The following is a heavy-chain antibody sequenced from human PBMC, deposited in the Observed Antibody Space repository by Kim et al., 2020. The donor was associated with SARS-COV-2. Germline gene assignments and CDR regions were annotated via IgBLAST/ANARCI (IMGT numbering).Heavy chain of an antibody. CDR2: IYYSGST. CDR1: GGSISSSSYY. Sequence: SETLSLTCTVSGGSISSSSYYWGWIRQPPGKGLEWIGSIYYSGSTYYNPSLKSRVTISVDTSKNQFSLKLSSVTAADTAVYYCARAVRYCSSTSCYEGYWYFDVWGRGTLVTVSS. CDR3: ARAVRYCSSTSCYEGYWYFDV. D-gene: IGHD2-2*01. J-gene: IGHJ2*01. V-gene: IGHV4-39*01.